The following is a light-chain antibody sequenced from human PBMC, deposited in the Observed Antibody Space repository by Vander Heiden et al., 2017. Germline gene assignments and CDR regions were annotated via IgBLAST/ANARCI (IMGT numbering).Light chain of an antibody. J-gene: IGLJ2*01. CDR3: QAWDSSIVV. CDR2: QDT. Sequence: SDELTQPPSVSVSPGQTASITCSGDKLGDKYACWFQQKPGKSPVLVIYQDTKRPSGIPERFSGSNSGNTATLTISGTQAMDEADYYCQAWDSSIVVFGGGTKLTVL. V-gene: IGLV3-1*01. CDR1: KLGDKY.